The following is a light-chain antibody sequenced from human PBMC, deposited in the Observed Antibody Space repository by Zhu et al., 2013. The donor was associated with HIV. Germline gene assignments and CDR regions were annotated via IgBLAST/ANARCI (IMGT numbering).Light chain of an antibody. J-gene: IGKJ4*01. CDR2: GAS. V-gene: IGKV3-15*01. CDR3: QQYDRSPLT. Sequence: MTQSPDILSVSPGVTASLSCRASQSLGYNLAWYQQKPGQAPRLLIYGASTRATRVPARFSGSGSGTDFTLTISSLQSEDFAVYYCQQYDRSPLTFGGGTTVEI. CDR1: QSLGYN.